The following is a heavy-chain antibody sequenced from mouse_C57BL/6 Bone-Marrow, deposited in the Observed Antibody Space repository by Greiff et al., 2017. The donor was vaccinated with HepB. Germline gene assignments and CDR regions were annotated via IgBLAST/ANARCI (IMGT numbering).Heavy chain of an antibody. V-gene: IGHV1-54*01. CDR1: GYAFTNYL. Sequence: VQLQQSGAELVRPGTSVKVSCKASGYAFTNYLIEWVKQRPGQGLEWIGVINPGSGGTNYNEKFKGKATLTADKSSSTAYMQLSSLTSEDAAVYFCGRGGWLLQFAYWGQGTLVTVSA. J-gene: IGHJ3*01. CDR3: GRGGWLLQFAY. CDR2: INPGSGGT. D-gene: IGHD2-3*01.